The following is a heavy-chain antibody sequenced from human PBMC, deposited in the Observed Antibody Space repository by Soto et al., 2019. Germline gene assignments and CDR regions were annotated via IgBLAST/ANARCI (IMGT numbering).Heavy chain of an antibody. D-gene: IGHD2-21*02. CDR3: ARDYYGGNSRYFDL. V-gene: IGHV3-66*01. CDR2: IYSGGST. Sequence: EVQLVESGGGLVQPGGSLRLSCAASGFTVSSHYMSWVRQAPGKGLEWVSVIYSGGSTYYSDSVKGRFTISRDNYTYSRFLQMNSPRAEDTAVYYCARDYYGGNSRYFDLWGRGTLVTVSS. J-gene: IGHJ2*01. CDR1: GFTVSSHY.